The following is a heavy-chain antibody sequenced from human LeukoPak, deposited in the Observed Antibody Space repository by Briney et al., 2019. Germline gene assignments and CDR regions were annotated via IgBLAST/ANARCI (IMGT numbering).Heavy chain of an antibody. D-gene: IGHD3-3*01. CDR2: INHSGST. CDR3: ARDDVRGFS. Sequence: SETLSLTCAVYGGSFSGYYWSWIREPPGKGLEWIGEINHSGSTNYNPSLKSRVNISVDTSRNQFSLKLSSVTAADTAVYYCARDDVRGFSWGQGTLVTVSS. CDR1: GGSFSGYY. V-gene: IGHV4-34*01. J-gene: IGHJ5*02.